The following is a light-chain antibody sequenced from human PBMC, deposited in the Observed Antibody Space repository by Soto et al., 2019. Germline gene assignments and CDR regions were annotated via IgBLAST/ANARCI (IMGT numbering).Light chain of an antibody. CDR1: SSNIGAGYD. V-gene: IGLV1-40*01. Sequence: QSVLTQPPSVSGAPGQRVTISCTGSSSNIGAGYDVHWYQQLPGTAPKLLIYGNSHRPSGVPDRFSGSKSGTSASLAITGLQAEDEADYYSQSYDSSLSGWVFGGGTKLTVL. CDR3: QSYDSSLSGWV. CDR2: GNS. J-gene: IGLJ3*02.